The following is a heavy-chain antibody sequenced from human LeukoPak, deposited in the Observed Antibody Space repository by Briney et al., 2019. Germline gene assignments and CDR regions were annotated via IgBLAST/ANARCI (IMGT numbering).Heavy chain of an antibody. CDR3: ARVAYSSSGNWFDP. CDR2: IYHSGIT. V-gene: IGHV4-38-2*02. CDR1: GYSISSGYY. D-gene: IGHD6-6*01. Sequence: SETLSLTCTVSGYSISSGYYWGWIRQPPGKGLEWIGSIYHSGITYYNPSLKSRVTISVDTSKNQFSLKLSSVTAADTAVYYCARVAYSSSGNWFDPWGQGTLVTVSS. J-gene: IGHJ5*02.